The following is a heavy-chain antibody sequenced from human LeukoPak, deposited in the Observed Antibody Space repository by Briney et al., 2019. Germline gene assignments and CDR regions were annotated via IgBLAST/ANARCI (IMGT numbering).Heavy chain of an antibody. CDR2: LNEDGGIT. Sequence: GGSLRLSCEASGFSFNTFWMHWVRQAPGEGLVWVSRLNEDGGITDYADFAKGRFTISRDNARNTLYLQMNSLSADDTAVYYCARGYGDSIHFDYWGQGTLVTVSS. CDR3: ARGYGDSIHFDY. CDR1: GFSFNTFW. J-gene: IGHJ4*02. D-gene: IGHD4-17*01. V-gene: IGHV3-74*01.